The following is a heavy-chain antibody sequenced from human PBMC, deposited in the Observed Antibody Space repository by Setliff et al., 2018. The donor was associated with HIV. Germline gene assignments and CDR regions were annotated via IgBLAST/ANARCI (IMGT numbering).Heavy chain of an antibody. Sequence: SVKVSCKASGGTFSTYAISWVRQAPGQGLEWMGGIVPVFGIGRSPQKFQGRVIITADESTSTAYMELSSLTSGDTAVYYCAAGLNYYDRSGLGARGQGTLVTVSS. V-gene: IGHV1-69*13. CDR3: AAGLNYYDRSGLGA. CDR2: IVPVFGIG. CDR1: GGTFSTYA. J-gene: IGHJ4*02. D-gene: IGHD3-22*01.